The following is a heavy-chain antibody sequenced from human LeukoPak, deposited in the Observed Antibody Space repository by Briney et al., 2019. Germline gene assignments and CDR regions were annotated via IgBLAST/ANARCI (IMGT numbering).Heavy chain of an antibody. J-gene: IGHJ3*02. Sequence: NPSETPSLTCEVYGGSLSPYWWSWIRQPPGKGLEWIGEIKHSGHTNYNPSLKSRVTISVDTSKKQFSLKLSSVTVADTALYFCARRGANDFGDSAGNFAYDIWGQGTMVTASS. CDR1: GGSLSPYW. CDR3: ARRGANDFGDSAGNFAYDI. V-gene: IGHV4-34*01. D-gene: IGHD4-17*01. CDR2: IKHSGHT.